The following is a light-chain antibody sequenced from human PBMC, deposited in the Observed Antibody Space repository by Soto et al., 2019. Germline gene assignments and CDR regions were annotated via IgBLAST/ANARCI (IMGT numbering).Light chain of an antibody. CDR3: QQYDVWPALT. V-gene: IGKV3-15*01. CDR1: QSISSN. J-gene: IGKJ4*01. Sequence: EVVMTQSPATLSVSPGERATLSCRASQSISSNLAWYQQKLGQAPRLLIYGASTRASGVPDRFSGSGSGTEFILTISSLQSEDSAVYYCQQYDVWPALTFGGGTKVDI. CDR2: GAS.